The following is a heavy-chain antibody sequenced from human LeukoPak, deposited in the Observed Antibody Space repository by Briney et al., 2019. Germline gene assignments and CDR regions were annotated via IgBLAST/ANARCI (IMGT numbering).Heavy chain of an antibody. CDR3: ARFLSSWSCFDY. J-gene: IGHJ4*02. Sequence: AWXWIXQSXXRGLEWLGRTYYRSKWYNDYAVSVKSRITINPDTSKNQFSLQLNSVTPEDTAVYYCARFLSSWSCFDYWGQGTLVTVSS. V-gene: IGHV6-1*01. D-gene: IGHD6-13*01. CDR2: TYYRSKWYN. CDR1: A.